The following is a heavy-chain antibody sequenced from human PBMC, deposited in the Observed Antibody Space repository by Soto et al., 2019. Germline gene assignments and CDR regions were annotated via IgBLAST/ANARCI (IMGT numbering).Heavy chain of an antibody. D-gene: IGHD6-13*01. CDR1: GFTFSSYA. J-gene: IGHJ4*02. CDR2: ISYDGSNK. V-gene: IGHV3-30-3*01. CDR3: ASKGRAGAAEPPFHY. Sequence: QVQLVESGGGVVQPGRSLRLSCAASGFTFSSYAMHWVRQAPGKGLEWVAVISYDGSNKYYADSVKGRFTISRDNSKDTLYLQMNSLRAEDTAVYYCASKGRAGAAEPPFHYGGQGTLVTVSS.